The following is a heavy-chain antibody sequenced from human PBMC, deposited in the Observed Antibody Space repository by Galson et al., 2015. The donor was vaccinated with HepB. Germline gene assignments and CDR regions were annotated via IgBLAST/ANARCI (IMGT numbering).Heavy chain of an antibody. D-gene: IGHD3-9*01. CDR1: GFTVSSNQ. CDR3: VRKRDYDMGYGMDV. Sequence: SLRLSCAVSGFTVSSNQMSWVRQAPGKGLEWVSIISSGGTTYHADSVKGRLTISRDNSKNTLYLQMNSLRAEDTAVYYCVRKRDYDMGYGMDVWGQGTTVTVSS. J-gene: IGHJ6*02. CDR2: ISSGGTT. V-gene: IGHV3-53*01.